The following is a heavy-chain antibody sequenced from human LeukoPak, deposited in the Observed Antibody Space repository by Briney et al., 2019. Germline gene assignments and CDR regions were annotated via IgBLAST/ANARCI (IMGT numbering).Heavy chain of an antibody. CDR1: GFTFSSYS. V-gene: IGHV3-21*01. Sequence: TWGSLSLSCAASGFTFSSYSMNWIRQAPGKGLEWVSSISSSSSYIYYADSVKGRFTISRDNAKNSLYLQLNSLRAEDTAVYYCARGRYSSALGFDYWGQGTLVTVSS. CDR2: ISSSSSYI. D-gene: IGHD6-19*01. J-gene: IGHJ4*02. CDR3: ARGRYSSALGFDY.